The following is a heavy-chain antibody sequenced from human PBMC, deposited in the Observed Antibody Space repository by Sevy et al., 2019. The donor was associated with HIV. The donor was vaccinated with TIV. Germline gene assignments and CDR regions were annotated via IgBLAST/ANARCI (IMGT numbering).Heavy chain of an antibody. J-gene: IGHJ4*02. CDR3: AKDDLGSFDY. CDR1: GFIFSTSP. Sequence: GGSLRLSCAASGFIFSTSPMHWVRQAPGKGLECVAILAFDDSVENYANSVKGRFTISRDNSKNTLYLQLNSLGTEATAVYYCAKDDLGSFDYWGQGTLVTVSS. CDR2: LAFDDSVE. D-gene: IGHD3-10*01. V-gene: IGHV3-30-3*02.